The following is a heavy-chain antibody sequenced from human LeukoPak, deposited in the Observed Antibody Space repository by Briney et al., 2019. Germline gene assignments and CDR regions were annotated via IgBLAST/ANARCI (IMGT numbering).Heavy chain of an antibody. CDR1: GGSISSSNW. Sequence: SETLSLTCAVSGGSISSSNWWSWVRQPPGKGLEWIGEIYHSGSTNYNPSLKSRVTISVDKSKNQFSVKLSSVTAADTAVYYCARFPSYDFWSGYPDYWGQGTLVTVSS. CDR3: ARFPSYDFWSGYPDY. D-gene: IGHD3-3*01. V-gene: IGHV4-4*02. CDR2: IYHSGST. J-gene: IGHJ4*02.